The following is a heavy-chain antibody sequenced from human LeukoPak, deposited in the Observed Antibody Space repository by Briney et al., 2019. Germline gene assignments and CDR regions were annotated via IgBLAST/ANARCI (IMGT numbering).Heavy chain of an antibody. CDR1: GGTFSSYA. Sequence: GASVKVSCKASGGTFSSYAISWVRQAPGQGLEWMGRIIPILGIANYAQKFQGRVTITADKSTSTAYMELSSLRSEDTAVYYCARDYYYYYHGMDVWGQGTTVTVSS. V-gene: IGHV1-69*04. CDR3: ARDYYYYYHGMDV. J-gene: IGHJ6*02. CDR2: IIPILGIA.